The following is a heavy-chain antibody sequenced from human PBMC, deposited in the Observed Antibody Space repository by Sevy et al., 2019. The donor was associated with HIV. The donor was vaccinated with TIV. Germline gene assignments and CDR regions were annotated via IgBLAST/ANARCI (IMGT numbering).Heavy chain of an antibody. D-gene: IGHD3-22*01. Sequence: ASVKVSCKASGYTFTSYGISWVRQAPGQGLEWMGWSSAYNGNTNCAQKLQGRVTMTTDTSTRTAYMELRSLRSDETAVYYCARDDISGYDLADYWGQGALVTVSS. V-gene: IGHV1-18*01. CDR3: ARDDISGYDLADY. J-gene: IGHJ4*02. CDR2: SSAYNGNT. CDR1: GYTFTSYG.